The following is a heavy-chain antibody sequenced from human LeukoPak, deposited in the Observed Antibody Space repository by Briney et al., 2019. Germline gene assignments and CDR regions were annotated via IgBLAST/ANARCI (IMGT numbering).Heavy chain of an antibody. CDR2: FSSSDSSS. CDR3: AKGRGYCSGGSCYSDY. J-gene: IGHJ4*02. CDR1: GFTFSGYA. D-gene: IGHD2-15*01. Sequence: GGSLSLSCSASGFTFSGYAMTWVRKVQGKGVVCVSTFSSSDSSSYSADSVKGRFTISRDNSKNTLYLQMNSLRAEDTAVYYCAKGRGYCSGGSCYSDYWGQGTLVTVSS. V-gene: IGHV3-23*01.